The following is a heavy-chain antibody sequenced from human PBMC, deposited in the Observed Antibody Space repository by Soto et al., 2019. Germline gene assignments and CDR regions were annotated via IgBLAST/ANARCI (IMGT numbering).Heavy chain of an antibody. J-gene: IGHJ6*02. CDR3: ARERLGADSSGDYWNYMDV. Sequence: SETLSLTCTVSGGSISSGDYYWSWICQPPGKGLEWIGYIHNSGRTYYNPSLRSGLSISVDTSKTQFSLKLTSATAADTAVYYCARERLGADSSGDYWNYMDVWGQGTTVTVSS. CDR2: IHNSGRT. V-gene: IGHV4-30-4*01. CDR1: GGSISSGDYY. D-gene: IGHD3-22*01.